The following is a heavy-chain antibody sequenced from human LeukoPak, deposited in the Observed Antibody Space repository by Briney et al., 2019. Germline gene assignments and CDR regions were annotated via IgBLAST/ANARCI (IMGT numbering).Heavy chain of an antibody. CDR1: GFSFATSGVS. CDR3: VHSILYYYDGSGHIY. Sequence: SGPTLVNPTQTLTLTCTFSGFSFATSGVSVGWIRQPPGKAPEWLAFIHWDDDQPYSPSLKNRLTITKDTSKNQVVLTMTNMDPVDTATCYCVHSILYYYDGSGHIYWGQGIQVTVSS. CDR2: IHWDDDQ. J-gene: IGHJ4*02. D-gene: IGHD3-22*01. V-gene: IGHV2-5*02.